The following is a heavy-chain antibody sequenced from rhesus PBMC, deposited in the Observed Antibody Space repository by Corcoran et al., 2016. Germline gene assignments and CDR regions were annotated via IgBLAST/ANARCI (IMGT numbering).Heavy chain of an antibody. Sequence: QVQLQESGPGLVKPLETLSLTCAVSGGSISSDYWSWIRQPPGKGLEWIGFLYGRGTSSHSNPSLKCRVTLSVDTSKNQFSLKLSSVTAADTAVYYCARGPSNSWWDYWGQGVLVTVSS. CDR1: GGSISSDY. V-gene: IGHV4S11*01. J-gene: IGHJ4*01. D-gene: IGHD1-1*01. CDR3: ARGPSNSWWDY. CDR2: LYGRGTSS.